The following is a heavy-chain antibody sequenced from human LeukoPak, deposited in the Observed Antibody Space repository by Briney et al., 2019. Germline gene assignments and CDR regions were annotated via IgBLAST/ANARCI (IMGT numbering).Heavy chain of an antibody. D-gene: IGHD3-10*01. CDR2: IYYSGST. V-gene: IGHV4-59*11. J-gene: IGHJ4*02. CDR3: ARVRFGELIDY. CDR1: GGSISSHY. Sequence: SETLSLTCTVSGGSISSHYWSWIRQPPGKGLEWIGYIYYSGSTNYNPSLKSRVTISVDTSKNQFSLKLSSVTAADTAVYYCARVRFGELIDYWGQGTLVTVSS.